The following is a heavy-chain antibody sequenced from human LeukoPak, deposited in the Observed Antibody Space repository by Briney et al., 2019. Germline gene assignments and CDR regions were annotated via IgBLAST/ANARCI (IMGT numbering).Heavy chain of an antibody. D-gene: IGHD6-19*01. CDR1: GGTFSSYA. V-gene: IGHV1-69*13. Sequence: SVKVSCKASGGTFSSYAISWVRQAPGQGLEWVGGIILIFGTANYAQKFQGRVTITADESTNTVYMELSSLRSEDTAVYYCARFAVHRRLAVAGQFGLDYWGQGTLVTVSS. CDR3: ARFAVHRRLAVAGQFGLDY. CDR2: IILIFGTA. J-gene: IGHJ4*02.